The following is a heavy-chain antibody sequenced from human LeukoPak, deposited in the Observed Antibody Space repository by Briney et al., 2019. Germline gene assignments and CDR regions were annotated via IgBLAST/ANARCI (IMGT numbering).Heavy chain of an antibody. CDR1: GSTFCTYA. J-gene: IGHJ4*02. CDR2: IIGNAATT. Sequence: GGSLRLSCTTSGSTFCTYAMNWVRQAPGKGLQWVALIIGNAATTAYADSVKGRFTISRDNSKNTLYLQMNSLRVEDTAVYYCVKDRTPDGYYSVDYWGQGILVTVSS. CDR3: VKDRTPDGYYSVDY. V-gene: IGHV3-23*01. D-gene: IGHD3-3*01.